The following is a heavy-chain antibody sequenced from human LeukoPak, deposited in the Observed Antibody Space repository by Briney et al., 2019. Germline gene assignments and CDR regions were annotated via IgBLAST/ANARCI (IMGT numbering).Heavy chain of an antibody. CDR1: GGSISSGGYY. V-gene: IGHV4-61*08. CDR3: ARDIGGSSDY. J-gene: IGHJ4*02. Sequence: PSQTLSLTCTVSGGSISSGGYYWSWIRQHPGKGLEWIGCIYYSGSTNYNPSLKSRVTISVDTSKNQFSLKLSSVTAADTAVYYCARDIGGSSDYWGQGTLVTVSS. D-gene: IGHD3-10*01. CDR2: IYYSGST.